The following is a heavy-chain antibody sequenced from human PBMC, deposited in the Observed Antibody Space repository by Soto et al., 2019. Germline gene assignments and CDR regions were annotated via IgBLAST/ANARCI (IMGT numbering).Heavy chain of an antibody. V-gene: IGHV5-10-1*01. D-gene: IGHD3-22*01. J-gene: IGHJ4*02. Sequence: PGESLKISCKGSGYSFTSYWISWVRQMPGKGLEWMERIDPSDSYTNYSPSFQGHVTISADKSISTAYLQWSSLKASDTAMYYCARQRDYYDSSGYSAPSFDYWGQGTLVTVSS. CDR1: GYSFTSYW. CDR2: IDPSDSYT. CDR3: ARQRDYYDSSGYSAPSFDY.